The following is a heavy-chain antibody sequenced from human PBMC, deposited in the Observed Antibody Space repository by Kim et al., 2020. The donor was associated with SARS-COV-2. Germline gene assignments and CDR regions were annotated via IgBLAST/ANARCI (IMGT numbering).Heavy chain of an antibody. V-gene: IGHV6-1*01. D-gene: IGHD5-12*01. CDR1: GDSVASDNAA. CDR3: ARGLATIDD. CDR2: TYYRSKWSKWSN. J-gene: IGHJ4*02. Sequence: SQTLSLTCAISGDSVASDNAAWNWVRQSASRGLEWLGRTYYRSKWSKWSNDYADSVKSRIIINPDTSRNQISLHLNSVTPEDTAMYYCARGLATIDDWGQGTLVTVTS.